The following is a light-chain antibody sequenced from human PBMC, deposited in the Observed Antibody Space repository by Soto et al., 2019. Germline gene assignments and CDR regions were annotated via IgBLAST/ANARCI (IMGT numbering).Light chain of an antibody. CDR3: GTWDSSLSAGYV. V-gene: IGLV1-51*02. Sequence: QSVLTQPPSVSAAPGQKVTISCSGSSSNIGNNYVSWYQQLPGTAPKLLIYENNKRPSGIPDQFSGSKSGTSATLGITGLQTGDEADYYCGTWDSSLSAGYVFGTGTKLTVL. J-gene: IGLJ1*01. CDR2: ENN. CDR1: SSNIGNNY.